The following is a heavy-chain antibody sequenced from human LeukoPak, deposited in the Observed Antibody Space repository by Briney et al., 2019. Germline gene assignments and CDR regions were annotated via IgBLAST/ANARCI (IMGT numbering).Heavy chain of an antibody. Sequence: ASVKVSCKSSGFTFTGYYMHWVRQAPGRGLEWMGRTSPNNDATDYAQKFQGRVTMTRDTSISTAYMELSRLKSDDTAIYYCVRGAGYYGSGSYNYFDSWGQGTPVTVSA. J-gene: IGHJ4*02. CDR3: VRGAGYYGSGSYNYFDS. V-gene: IGHV1-2*06. D-gene: IGHD3-10*01. CDR1: GFTFTGYY. CDR2: TSPNNDAT.